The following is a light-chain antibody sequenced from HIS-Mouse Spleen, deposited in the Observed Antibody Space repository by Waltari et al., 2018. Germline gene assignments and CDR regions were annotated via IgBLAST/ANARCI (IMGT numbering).Light chain of an antibody. J-gene: IGLJ2*01. V-gene: IGLV2-14*03. CDR2: DFS. CDR1: SSDVGGYNY. CDR3: SSYTSSSTEV. Sequence: QSALTQPASVSGSPGQSITISCTGTSSDVGGYNYVSWYQQHPGKAPKLMLYDFSNRPSGVSNRFSGSKSGNTASLTISGLQAEDEADYYCSSYTSSSTEVFGGGTKLTVL.